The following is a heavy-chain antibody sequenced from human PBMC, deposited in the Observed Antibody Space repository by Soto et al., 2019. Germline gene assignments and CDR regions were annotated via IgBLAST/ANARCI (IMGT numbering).Heavy chain of an antibody. Sequence: GGSLRLSCAASGYRFSAHDLSWVRQAPGKGLEYISYISSSGSYTHYADSVKGRLSISRDDAKNSVFLQMNSLRAEDTAMYYCARGYGSGIYYSWGQGTLVTVSS. CDR1: GYRFSAHD. CDR2: ISSSGSYT. V-gene: IGHV3-11*06. CDR3: ARGYGSGIYYS. J-gene: IGHJ4*02. D-gene: IGHD3-10*01.